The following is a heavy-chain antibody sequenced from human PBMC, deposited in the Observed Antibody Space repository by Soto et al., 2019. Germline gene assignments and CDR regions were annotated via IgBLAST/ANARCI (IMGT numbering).Heavy chain of an antibody. CDR3: ARDFYDVSLMVGDAFDI. J-gene: IGHJ3*02. V-gene: IGHV3-11*01. CDR1: GFTFSDYY. CDR2: ISSSGSTI. D-gene: IGHD2-8*01. Sequence: QVQLVESGGGLVKPGGSLRLSCAASGFTFSDYYMSWIREAPGKGLEWVSYISSSGSTIYYADSVKGRFTISRDNAKNSLYLQMNSLRADDTDVYYCARDFYDVSLMVGDAFDIWGQGTMFTVYS.